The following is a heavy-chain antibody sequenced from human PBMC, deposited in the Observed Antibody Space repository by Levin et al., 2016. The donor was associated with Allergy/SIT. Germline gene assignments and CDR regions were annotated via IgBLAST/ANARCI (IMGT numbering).Heavy chain of an antibody. Sequence: ASVKVSCKASGYTFTSYYMHWLRQAPGQGLEWVGWISTVNGDTSYAENLQGRVTMTTDTSTSTAYMELRNLRSDDTAVYYCARLTTDLITSSGMPRAGAFDIWGQGTTVTVSS. CDR3: ARLTTDLITSSGMPRAGAFDI. CDR2: ISTVNGDT. D-gene: IGHD3-16*01. V-gene: IGHV1-18*04. J-gene: IGHJ3*02. CDR1: GYTFTSYY.